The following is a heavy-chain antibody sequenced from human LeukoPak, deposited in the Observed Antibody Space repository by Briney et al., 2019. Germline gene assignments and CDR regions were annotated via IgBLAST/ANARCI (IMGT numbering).Heavy chain of an antibody. CDR2: IYYSGST. CDR3: ARAVVVVAATFWFDP. Sequence: SETLSLTCTVSGGSVSSGSYYWRWLRQPPGTGLEWIGYIYYSGSTNYNPSLKSRVTISVDTSKNQFSLKLSSVTAADTAVYYCARAVVVVAATFWFDPWGQGTLVTVSS. CDR1: GGSVSSGSYY. D-gene: IGHD2-15*01. J-gene: IGHJ5*02. V-gene: IGHV4-61*01.